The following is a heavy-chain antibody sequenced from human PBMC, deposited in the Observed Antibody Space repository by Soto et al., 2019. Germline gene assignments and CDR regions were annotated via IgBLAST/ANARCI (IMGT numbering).Heavy chain of an antibody. V-gene: IGHV3-23*01. CDR2: ISGSGGST. CDR3: AKARMGIAVPPGWFDP. Sequence: GGSLRLSCAASGFSLSDYYMGWIRQAPGKGLEWVSAISGSGGSTYYADSVKGRFTISRDKSKNTLYLQMNSLRAEDTAVYYCAKARMGIAVPPGWFDPWGQGTLVTVSS. D-gene: IGHD6-19*01. CDR1: GFSLSDYY. J-gene: IGHJ5*02.